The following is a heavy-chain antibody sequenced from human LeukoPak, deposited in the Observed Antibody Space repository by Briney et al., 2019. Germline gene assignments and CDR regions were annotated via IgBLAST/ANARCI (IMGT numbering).Heavy chain of an antibody. CDR3: TTSPPYYDFWSGYYCY. D-gene: IGHD3-3*01. J-gene: IGHJ4*02. Sequence: GGSLRLSCAGSGFTFSSHWIGWVRQAPGKGLEWVGRIKSKTDGGTTDYAAPVKGRFTISRDDSKNTLYLQMNSLKTEDTAVYYCTTSPPYYDFWSGYYCYWGQGTLVTVSS. CDR2: IKSKTDGGTT. V-gene: IGHV3-15*01. CDR1: GFTFSSHW.